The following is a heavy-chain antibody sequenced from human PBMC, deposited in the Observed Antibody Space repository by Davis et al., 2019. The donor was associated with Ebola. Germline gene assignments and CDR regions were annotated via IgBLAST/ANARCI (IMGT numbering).Heavy chain of an antibody. D-gene: IGHD2-2*01. CDR1: GGSISSGGYS. Sequence: PSETLSLTCAVSGGSISSGGYSWSWIRQPPGKGLEWIGYIYHSGSTYYNPSLKSRDTISVDTSKNQFSLKLSSVTAADTAVYYCARTDVDYTSLVGPFDYWGQGTLVTVSS. J-gene: IGHJ4*02. V-gene: IGHV4-30-2*01. CDR3: ARTDVDYTSLVGPFDY. CDR2: IYHSGST.